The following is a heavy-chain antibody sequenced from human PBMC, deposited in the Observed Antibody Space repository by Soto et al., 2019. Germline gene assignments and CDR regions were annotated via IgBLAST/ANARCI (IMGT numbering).Heavy chain of an antibody. J-gene: IGHJ4*02. CDR3: AREFRGTTVTTYFDH. Sequence: EVQLLESGGGLVQPGGSLRLSCPASGFIFTSYAMNWVRQAPGTGLEWVSTIISRGSTYYTDSVKGRFTVSRDSSKNTPYLQMNSRRAEDTAVYYCAREFRGTTVTTYFDHWGQGTLVTVSS. CDR2: IISRGST. CDR1: GFIFTSYA. D-gene: IGHD4-17*01. V-gene: IGHV3-23*01.